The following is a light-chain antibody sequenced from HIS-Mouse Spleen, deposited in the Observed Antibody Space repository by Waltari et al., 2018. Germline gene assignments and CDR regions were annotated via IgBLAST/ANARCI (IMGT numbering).Light chain of an antibody. CDR1: QGISGY. CDR3: QQYYSYPPYT. J-gene: IGKJ2*01. V-gene: IGKV1-8*01. Sequence: AIRMTHPPSSLPVSTGHRVTITCRASQGISGYLAWYQQKPGKAPKLLIYAASTLQSGVPSRFSGSGSGTDFTLTISCLQSEDFATYYCQQYYSYPPYTFGQGTKLEIK. CDR2: AAS.